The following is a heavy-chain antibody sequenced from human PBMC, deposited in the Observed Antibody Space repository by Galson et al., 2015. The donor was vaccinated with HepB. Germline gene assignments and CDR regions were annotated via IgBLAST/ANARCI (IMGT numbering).Heavy chain of an antibody. D-gene: IGHD3-9*01. CDR3: AAAVTGYPLPDY. Sequence: SVKVSCKASGFTFTSSAMQWVRQARGQRLEWIGWIVVGSGNTNYAQKFQERITITRDMSTSTAYMELSSLRSEDTAVYYCAAAVTGYPLPDYWGQGTLVTVSS. CDR1: GFTFTSSA. CDR2: IVVGSGNT. V-gene: IGHV1-58*02. J-gene: IGHJ4*02.